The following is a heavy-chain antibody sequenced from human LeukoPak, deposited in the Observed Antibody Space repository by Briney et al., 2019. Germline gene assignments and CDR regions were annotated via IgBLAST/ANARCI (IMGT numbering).Heavy chain of an antibody. V-gene: IGHV4-61*02. D-gene: IGHD2-2*01. J-gene: IGHJ5*02. CDR1: GDSISSGNFY. Sequence: SETLSLTCIVSGDSISSGNFYWSWIRQPAGKGLEWIGRIYGSGTTNYSPSLRSGVTISKDSSKNQFSLKLNSVTAADTAVYYCARGWGSTSSNYFDPWGQGTLVIVSS. CDR2: IYGSGTT. CDR3: ARGWGSTSSNYFDP.